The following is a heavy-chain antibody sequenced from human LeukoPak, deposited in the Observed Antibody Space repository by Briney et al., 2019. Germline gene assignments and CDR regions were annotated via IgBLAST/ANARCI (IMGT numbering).Heavy chain of an antibody. CDR2: IRSKAYGGTT. CDR3: TRTHSSGYYHLDY. J-gene: IGHJ4*02. CDR1: GFTFGDYA. D-gene: IGHD3-22*01. Sequence: GGSLRLSCTASGFTFGDYAMSRVRQAPGKGLEWVGFIRSKAYGGTTEYAASVKGRFTISRDDSKSIAYLQMNSLKTEDTAVYYCTRTHSSGYYHLDYWGQGTLVTVSS. V-gene: IGHV3-49*04.